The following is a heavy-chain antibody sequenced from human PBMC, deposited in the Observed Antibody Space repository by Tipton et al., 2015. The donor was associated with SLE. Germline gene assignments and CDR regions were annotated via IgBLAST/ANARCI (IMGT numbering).Heavy chain of an antibody. D-gene: IGHD3-3*01. CDR3: ARRHFGVVFISAFDI. CDR2: ISSGSDYI. J-gene: IGHJ3*02. V-gene: IGHV3-21*03. Sequence: SLRLSCAASGFTFNNYTMNWVRQAPGKGLEWVSSISSGSDYIYYADSVKGRFTISRDNAKNSLYLQMNSLRAEDTAVYYCARRHFGVVFISAFDIWSQGTMVTVSS. CDR1: GFTFNNYT.